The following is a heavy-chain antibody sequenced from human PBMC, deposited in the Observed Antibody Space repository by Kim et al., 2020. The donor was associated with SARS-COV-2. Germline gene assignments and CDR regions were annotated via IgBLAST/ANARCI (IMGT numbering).Heavy chain of an antibody. D-gene: IGHD3-22*01. Sequence: SETLSLTCTVSGGSISSYYWSWIRQPPGKGLEWIGYIYYSGSTNYNPSLKSRVIISVDTYKNKFSLKLSSVTAADTAVYYCATSPPDSSGGSFLQNCGQG. CDR1: GGSISSYY. CDR3: ATSPPDSSGGSFLQN. CDR2: IYYSGST. V-gene: IGHV4-59*13. J-gene: IGHJ1*01.